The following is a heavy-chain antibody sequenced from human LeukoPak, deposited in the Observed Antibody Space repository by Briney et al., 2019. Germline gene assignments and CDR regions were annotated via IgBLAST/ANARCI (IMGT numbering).Heavy chain of an antibody. D-gene: IGHD3-10*01. V-gene: IGHV3-23*01. J-gene: IGHJ4*02. CDR1: GFTFSSYA. CDR3: AKGSSSGRPCFFDY. Sequence: QSGGSLRLSCAASGFTFSSYAMGWVRQAPGKGLEWFSAISGNSGSDTYYADAVKGRFTISRDNSKTTLYLEMNSLRAEDTAVYYCAKGSSSGRPCFFDYWGQGSLVAVSS. CDR2: ISGNSGSDT.